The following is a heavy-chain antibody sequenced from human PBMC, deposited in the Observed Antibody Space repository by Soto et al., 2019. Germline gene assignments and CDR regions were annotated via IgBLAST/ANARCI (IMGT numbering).Heavy chain of an antibody. D-gene: IGHD2-21*02. J-gene: IGHJ4*02. V-gene: IGHV3-30-3*01. CDR1: GFTFSSYA. CDR3: AKGEEYCGGDCYSYFDY. CDR2: ISYDGSNK. Sequence: GGSLRLSCAASGFTFSSYAMHWVRQAPGKGLEWVAVISYDGSNKYYADSVKGRFTISRDNSKNTLYLQMNSLRAEDTAVYYCAKGEEYCGGDCYSYFDYWGQGTLVTVSS.